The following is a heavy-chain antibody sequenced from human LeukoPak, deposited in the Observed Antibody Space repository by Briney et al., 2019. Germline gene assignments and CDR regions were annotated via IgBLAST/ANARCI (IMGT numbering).Heavy chain of an antibody. D-gene: IGHD6-13*01. CDR2: IWYDGNSK. J-gene: IGHJ4*02. CDR3: ARSQSSSLIDY. Sequence: PGGSLRLSCAASGFSFSAYGVHWVRQAPGKGLEWVAVIWYDGNSKDYADSVKGRFTFSRDNSKNTLYLQMNSLTVEDTAVYYCARSQSSSLIDYWGQGTLVTVSS. V-gene: IGHV3-33*01. CDR1: GFSFSAYG.